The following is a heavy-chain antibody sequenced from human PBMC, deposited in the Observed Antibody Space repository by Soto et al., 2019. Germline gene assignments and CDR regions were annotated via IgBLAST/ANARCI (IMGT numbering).Heavy chain of an antibody. CDR3: ARVVVGSRLSLDY. CDR1: GGTFSSYT. CDR2: ISPIFGTP. Sequence: QVQLVQSGAEVKKPGSSVTVSCKASGGTFSSYTISWVRQAPGQGLEWMAGISPIFGTPIYAQKFQDRVTLTADDSTMTAYTEMNRLTSEDTAVYYCARVVVGSRLSLDYWGQGTLVTISS. D-gene: IGHD1-26*01. V-gene: IGHV1-69*01. J-gene: IGHJ4*02.